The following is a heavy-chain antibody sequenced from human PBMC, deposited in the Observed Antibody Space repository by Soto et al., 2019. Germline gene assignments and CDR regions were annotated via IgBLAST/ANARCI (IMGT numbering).Heavy chain of an antibody. J-gene: IGHJ4*02. Sequence: SVKVSWRGAGYALSSYPMRWVRQAPIQRLEWMGWINAGNGDTKYSQKFQGRVTITRDTSAITAYMELSSLRSEDTAVYYCVRDWTHYDSTGPGDYWGQGTLVTVSS. CDR3: VRDWTHYDSTGPGDY. CDR2: INAGNGDT. D-gene: IGHD3-22*01. CDR1: GYALSSYP. V-gene: IGHV1-3*01.